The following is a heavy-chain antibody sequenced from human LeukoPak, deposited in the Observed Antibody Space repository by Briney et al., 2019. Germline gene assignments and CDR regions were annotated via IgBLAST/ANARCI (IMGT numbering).Heavy chain of an antibody. CDR3: AKASGPGTYYFYGMDV. D-gene: IGHD3-10*01. J-gene: IGHJ6*02. Sequence: GGSLRLSCAASGFIFSSYAMSWVRQAPGKGLEWVSAISGSGGSTYYADSVKGRFTISRDNSKNTLYLQMNSLRAEDTAVYSCAKASGPGTYYFYGMDVWGRGTTVTGSS. V-gene: IGHV3-23*01. CDR2: ISGSGGST. CDR1: GFIFSSYA.